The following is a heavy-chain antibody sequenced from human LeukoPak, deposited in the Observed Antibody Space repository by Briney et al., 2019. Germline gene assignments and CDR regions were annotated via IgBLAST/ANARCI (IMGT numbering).Heavy chain of an antibody. J-gene: IGHJ4*02. Sequence: PSETLSLTCGVSGGSISNSNWWTWVRRPPGKGLEWIGEVNLQGCTNYNPSLKSRVAISVDKSENHISLKLTSVTAADTAVYYCAREGGPYRPLDYSGQGTLVTVAS. CDR1: GGSISNSNW. CDR2: VNLQGCT. CDR3: AREGGPYRPLDY. V-gene: IGHV4-4*02.